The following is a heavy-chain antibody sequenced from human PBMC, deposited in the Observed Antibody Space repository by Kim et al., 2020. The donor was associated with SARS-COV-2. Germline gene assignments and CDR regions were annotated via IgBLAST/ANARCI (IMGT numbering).Heavy chain of an antibody. CDR1: GGTFSSYA. J-gene: IGHJ5*02. V-gene: IGHV1-69*13. CDR2: IIPIFGTA. CDR3: AEEVGARRWYNWFDP. D-gene: IGHD1-26*01. Sequence: SVKVSCKASGGTFSSYAISWVRQAPGQGLEWMGGIIPIFGTANYAQKFQGRVTITADESTSTAYMELSSLRSEDTAVYYCAEEVGARRWYNWFDPWGQGTLVTVSS.